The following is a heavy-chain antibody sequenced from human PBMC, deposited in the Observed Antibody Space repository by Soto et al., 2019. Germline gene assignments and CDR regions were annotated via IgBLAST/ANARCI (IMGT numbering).Heavy chain of an antibody. CDR2: ISYDGSNK. CDR3: ATRRRGPSIAARPLTFALDY. J-gene: IGHJ4*02. Sequence: PGGSLRLSCAASGFTFSSYGMHWVRQAPGKGLEWVAVISYDGSNKYYAVSVKGRFTISRDNSKNTLYLQMNSLRAEDTVVYYCATRRRGPSIAARPLTFALDYWGQGTLVTVSS. D-gene: IGHD6-6*01. CDR1: GFTFSSYG. V-gene: IGHV3-30*03.